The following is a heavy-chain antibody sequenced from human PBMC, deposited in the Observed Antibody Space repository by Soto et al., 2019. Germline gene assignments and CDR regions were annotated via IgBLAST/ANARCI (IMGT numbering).Heavy chain of an antibody. CDR3: ARVGSRDAYGYVLDH. Sequence: QVQVVQSGAEVKKPGSSVKISCKASGRIFSSFPTSWVRQVPGQGLEWMGGVISASGSVTYAPKFQGRVTITEVNSAGIGYMELTSLTSEDTAIYYCARVGSRDAYGYVLDHWGPGTMVTVSS. V-gene: IGHV1-69*06. J-gene: IGHJ1*01. D-gene: IGHD5-18*01. CDR1: GRIFSSFP. CDR2: VISASGSV.